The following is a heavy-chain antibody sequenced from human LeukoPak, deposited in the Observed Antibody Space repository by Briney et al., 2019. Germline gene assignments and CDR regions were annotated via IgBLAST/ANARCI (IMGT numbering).Heavy chain of an antibody. Sequence: EPSETLSLTCTVSGGSISSGDDYWSRIRQYPGKGLEWIGYIYYSGSTYYNPSLKSRVAISVDTSKNQFSLKLSSVTAADTAVYYCARGPYSYGSGSYSWFDPWGQGTLVTVSS. J-gene: IGHJ5*02. D-gene: IGHD3-10*01. CDR1: GGSISSGDDY. CDR2: IYYSGST. CDR3: ARGPYSYGSGSYSWFDP. V-gene: IGHV4-31*03.